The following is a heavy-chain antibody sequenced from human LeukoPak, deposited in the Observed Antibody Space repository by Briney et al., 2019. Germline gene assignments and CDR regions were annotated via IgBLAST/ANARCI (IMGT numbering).Heavy chain of an antibody. J-gene: IGHJ4*02. CDR2: IRSSGSTI. V-gene: IGHV3-11*01. CDR3: ARERIVGATEGFDY. Sequence: GGSLRLSCAPSGFTFSDYYMSWIRQAPGKGLEWVSYIRSSGSTIYYADSVKGRFTISRDNAKNSLYLQMNSLRAEDTAVDYCARERIVGATEGFDYWGQGTLVTVSS. D-gene: IGHD1-26*01. CDR1: GFTFSDYY.